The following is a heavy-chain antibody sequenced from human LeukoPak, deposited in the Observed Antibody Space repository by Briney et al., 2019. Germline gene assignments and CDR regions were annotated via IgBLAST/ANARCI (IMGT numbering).Heavy chain of an antibody. V-gene: IGHV3-15*01. CDR3: TTDPVQLEPTRGDY. CDR2: IKSKTDGGTT. Sequence: GALRLSCTASGFTFGDYAMSWVRQAPGKGLEWVGRIKSKTDGGTTDYAAPVKGRFTISRDDSKNTLYLQMNSLKTEDTAVYYCTTDPVQLEPTRGDYWGQGTLVTVSS. J-gene: IGHJ4*02. CDR1: GFTFGDYA. D-gene: IGHD1-1*01.